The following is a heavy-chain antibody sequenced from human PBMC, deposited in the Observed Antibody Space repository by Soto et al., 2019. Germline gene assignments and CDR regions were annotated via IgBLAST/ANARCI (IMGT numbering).Heavy chain of an antibody. CDR2: ISAYNGNT. Sequence: ASVKVSCKASGYTFTSYGISWVRQAPGQGLEWMGWISAYNGNTNYAQKLQDRVTMTTDTSTSTAYMELRSLRSDDTAVYHCARDVYSSSWADAFDIWGQGTMVTVSS. CDR3: ARDVYSSSWADAFDI. CDR1: GYTFTSYG. J-gene: IGHJ3*02. D-gene: IGHD6-13*01. V-gene: IGHV1-18*04.